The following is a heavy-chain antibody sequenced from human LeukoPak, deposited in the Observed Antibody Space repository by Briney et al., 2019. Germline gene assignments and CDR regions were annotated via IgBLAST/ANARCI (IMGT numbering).Heavy chain of an antibody. CDR2: ISWNSGSI. CDR3: ARSSGIGTTDY. V-gene: IGHV3-9*01. J-gene: IGHJ4*02. Sequence: PGRSLRLSCAASGFPFEHYAMHWLRHAPGKGLEGVSGISWNSGSIGYADSVRGRFTISRDNAKNSLYLQMNSLRAEDTAVYYCARSSGIGTTDYWGQGTLVTVSS. D-gene: IGHD1-1*01. CDR1: GFPFEHYA.